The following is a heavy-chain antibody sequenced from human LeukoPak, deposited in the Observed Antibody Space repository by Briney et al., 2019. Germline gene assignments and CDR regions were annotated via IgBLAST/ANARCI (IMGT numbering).Heavy chain of an antibody. CDR1: GFTFSSYW. D-gene: IGHD6-13*01. CDR2: IKQDGSEK. J-gene: IGHJ4*02. V-gene: IGHV3-7*03. Sequence: PGGSLRLSCAASGFTFSSYWMSWVRQAPGKGLEWVANIKQDGSEKYYVDSVKGRFTISRDNAKNSLHLQMNSLRAEDTAVYYCAREPGSIAAAGTFDYWGQGTLVTVSS. CDR3: AREPGSIAAAGTFDY.